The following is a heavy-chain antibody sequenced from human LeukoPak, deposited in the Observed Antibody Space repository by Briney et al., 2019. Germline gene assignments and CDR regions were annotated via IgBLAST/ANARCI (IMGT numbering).Heavy chain of an antibody. CDR2: ISSSSSYI. J-gene: IGHJ4*02. CDR1: GFTFSSYS. CDR3: ARPMGHDYSNYRLDY. Sequence: GGSLRLSCAASGFTFSSYSMNWVRQAPGKGLEWVSSISSSSSYIYYADSVKGRFTISRDNSKNTLYLQMNSLRAEDTAVYYCARPMGHDYSNYRLDYWGQGTLVTVSS. D-gene: IGHD4-11*01. V-gene: IGHV3-21*01.